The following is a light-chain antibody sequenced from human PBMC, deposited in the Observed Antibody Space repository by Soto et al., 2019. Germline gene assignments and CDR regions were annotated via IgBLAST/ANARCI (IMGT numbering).Light chain of an antibody. J-gene: IGLJ1*01. CDR3: SSYTSSSPLV. CDR1: SSDVGGYNY. CDR2: EVS. V-gene: IGLV2-14*01. Sequence: QSALTQPASVSGSPGQSITISCTGTSSDVGGYNYVSWYQQHPGKAPKLMIYEVSNRPSGVSNRFSGSKSGNTASLTISGLLAEDEADYYCSSYTSSSPLVLGTGTKVTVL.